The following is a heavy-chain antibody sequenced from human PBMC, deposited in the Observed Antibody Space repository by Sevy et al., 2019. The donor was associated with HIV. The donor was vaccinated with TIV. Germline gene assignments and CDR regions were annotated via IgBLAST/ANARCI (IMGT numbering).Heavy chain of an antibody. D-gene: IGHD3-22*01. CDR2: ISGSGGSGDKT. V-gene: IGHV3-23*01. CDR1: GFTFSNYA. J-gene: IGHJ4*02. CDR3: ARKYDSSGYFDY. Sequence: GGSLRLSCAASGFTFSNYAMNWVRQAPVKGLEWVSGISGSGGSGDKTNYADSVKGRFTISRDDSKNSLYLQLNSLRAEDTAIYYCARKYDSSGYFDYWGQGTLVTVYS.